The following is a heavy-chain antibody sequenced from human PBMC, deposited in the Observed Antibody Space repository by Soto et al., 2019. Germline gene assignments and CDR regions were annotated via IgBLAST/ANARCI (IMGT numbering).Heavy chain of an antibody. CDR1: GDSISRNGYF. Sequence: SETLSLTCSVSGDSISRNGYFWTWIRQHPGKGLEWIGYIYYDGRSYYTPSLKSRVIISVDTSKNQFSLNLTAVTAADTAVYYCARGTMLRGPGYYYAMDXWGQGTTVTVS. V-gene: IGHV4-31*03. CDR2: IYYDGRS. J-gene: IGHJ6*02. CDR3: ARGTMLRGPGYYYAMDX. D-gene: IGHD3-10*01.